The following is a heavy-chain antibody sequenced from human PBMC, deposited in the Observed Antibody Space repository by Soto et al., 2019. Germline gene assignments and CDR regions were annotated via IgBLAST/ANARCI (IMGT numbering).Heavy chain of an antibody. J-gene: IGHJ4*02. CDR3: AKSTYCNGGSCVPQY. Sequence: QVQVEEFGGGVVQPGRSLRLSCAGPTFTFSDFGFHWVRQAPGKGLEWVAMISYDGSDQYYGDSVQGRFTIYRDASKNTVYLQMNSLRAQDTAMYYCAKSTYCNGGSCVPQYWGPGTLVTVSS. CDR2: ISYDGSDQ. CDR1: TFTFSDFG. V-gene: IGHV3-30*18. D-gene: IGHD2-15*01.